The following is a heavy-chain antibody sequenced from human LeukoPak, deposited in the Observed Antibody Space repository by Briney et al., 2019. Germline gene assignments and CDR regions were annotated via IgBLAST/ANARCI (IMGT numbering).Heavy chain of an antibody. J-gene: IGHJ6*02. Sequence: ASVKVSCKASGYTFTSYGISWVRQAPGQGLEWMGWISAYNGNTNYAPKLQGRVTMTTDTSTSTAYMELRSLRSDDTAVYYDARHIAAAGVVYYYYGMDVWGQGTTVTVSS. CDR3: ARHIAAAGVVYYYYGMDV. CDR2: ISAYNGNT. V-gene: IGHV1-18*01. D-gene: IGHD6-13*01. CDR1: GYTFTSYG.